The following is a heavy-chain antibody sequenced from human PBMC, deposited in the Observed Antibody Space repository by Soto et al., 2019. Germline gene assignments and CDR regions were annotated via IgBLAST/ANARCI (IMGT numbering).Heavy chain of an antibody. CDR2: IYYSGST. J-gene: IGHJ4*02. Sequence: SETLSLTCTVSGGSISSYYWSWIRQPPGKGLEWIGYIYYSGSTNYNPSLKSRVTISVDTSKNQFSLKLSSVTAADTAVYYCARVHYDILTGYYFFDYWGQGTLVTVSS. CDR1: GGSISSYY. D-gene: IGHD3-9*01. V-gene: IGHV4-59*01. CDR3: ARVHYDILTGYYFFDY.